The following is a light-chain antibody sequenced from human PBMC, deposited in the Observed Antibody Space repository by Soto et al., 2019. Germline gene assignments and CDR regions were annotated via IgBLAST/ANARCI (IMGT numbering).Light chain of an antibody. V-gene: IGLV4-69*01. J-gene: IGLJ2*01. CDR2: LNSDGSH. Sequence: QLVLTQSPSASASLGASVKLTCTLSSGHSSYAIAWHQQQPEKGPRYLMKLNSDGSHSKGDGIPDRFSGSSSGAERYLTIASLQAEDEADYDCQTWATGIQIFGGGTKLTVL. CDR1: SGHSSYA. CDR3: QTWATGIQI.